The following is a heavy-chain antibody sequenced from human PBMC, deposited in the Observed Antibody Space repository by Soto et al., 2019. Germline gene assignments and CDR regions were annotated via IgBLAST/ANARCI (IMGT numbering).Heavy chain of an antibody. CDR2: IYYSGST. D-gene: IGHD6-13*01. CDR3: ARDRIAAAGGYYYGMDV. CDR1: GGSVSSGSYY. V-gene: IGHV4-61*01. Sequence: SETLSLTCTVSGGSVSSGSYYWSWIRQPPGKGLEWIGYIYYSGSTNYNPSLKSRVTISVDTSKNQLSLKLSSVTAADTAVYYCARDRIAAAGGYYYGMDVWGQGTTVTVSS. J-gene: IGHJ6*02.